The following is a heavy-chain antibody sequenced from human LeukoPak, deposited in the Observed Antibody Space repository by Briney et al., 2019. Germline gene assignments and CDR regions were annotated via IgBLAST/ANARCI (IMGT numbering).Heavy chain of an antibody. V-gene: IGHV3-21*01. CDR1: GFTFNSYS. D-gene: IGHD2-2*01. J-gene: IGHJ3*02. CDR2: ISSGSSYI. Sequence: GGSLRLSCAASGFTFNSYSMNWVRQAPGKGLEWVSSISSGSSYIYYADSVKGRFTISRDNAKNSLYLQMNSLRAEDTAVYYCARDIHIVVVPAATPGYSNSWPPVVDIWGQGTMVTVSS. CDR3: ARDIHIVVVPAATPGYSNSWPPVVDI.